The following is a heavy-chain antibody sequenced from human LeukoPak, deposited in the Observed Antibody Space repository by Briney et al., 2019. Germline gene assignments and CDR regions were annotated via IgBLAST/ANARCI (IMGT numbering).Heavy chain of an antibody. CDR1: GGSVSSSSYD. Sequence: SETLSLTCTVSGGSVSSSSYDWTWIRQPPGKGLEWIGYIYYSGSTGFNPSLKSRVTISLDTSKNQFSLKLSSVTAADTAVYYCARANPSEYSGYEDFDYWGQGTLVTVSS. J-gene: IGHJ4*02. D-gene: IGHD5-12*01. V-gene: IGHV4-61*01. CDR2: IYYSGST. CDR3: ARANPSEYSGYEDFDY.